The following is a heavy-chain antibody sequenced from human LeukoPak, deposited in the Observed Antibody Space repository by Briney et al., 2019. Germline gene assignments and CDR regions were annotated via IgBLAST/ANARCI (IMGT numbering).Heavy chain of an antibody. Sequence: PGGSLRLSCAASGFTFNRYWMHWVRQAPGKGLEWVSYISSSGSTIYYADSVKGRFTISRDNAKNSLYLQMNSLRAEDTAVYYCARGSVGVTIFGVAYFQYYYGMDVWGQGTTVTVSS. V-gene: IGHV3-48*04. J-gene: IGHJ6*02. CDR2: ISSSGSTI. D-gene: IGHD3-3*01. CDR3: ARGSVGVTIFGVAYFQYYYGMDV. CDR1: GFTFNRYW.